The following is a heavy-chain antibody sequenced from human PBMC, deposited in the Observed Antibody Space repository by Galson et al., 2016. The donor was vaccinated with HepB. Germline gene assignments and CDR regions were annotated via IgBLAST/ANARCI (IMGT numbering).Heavy chain of an antibody. CDR1: GYSFTTYY. J-gene: IGHJ4*02. CDR2: INPNGGST. V-gene: IGHV1-46*01. D-gene: IGHD6-19*01. Sequence: SVKVSCKASGYSFTTYYMCWVRQAPGQGLEWMGKINPNGGSTTYAQNFQGRVTMTRDTSTSTVFMELSSLRSEDTAVYYCARAYKYSSGWSRPVPWANWGKGTLVTASS. CDR3: ARAYKYSSGWSRPVPWAN.